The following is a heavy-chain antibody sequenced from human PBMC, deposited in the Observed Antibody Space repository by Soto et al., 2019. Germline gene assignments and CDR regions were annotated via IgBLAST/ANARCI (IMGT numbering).Heavy chain of an antibody. J-gene: IGHJ4*02. CDR2: ISYDGSIK. CDR1: GFTFSSHS. D-gene: IGHD3-10*01. CDR3: AREWSASGDLDY. Sequence: QVQLVESGGGVVQPGRSLRLSCAASGFTFSSHSIQWVRKAPGKGLEWVAVISYDGSIKYYADSVKGRFTISRDNSKNTGYLQMNSLRAEDTAVFYCAREWSASGDLDYWGQGTLVIVSS. V-gene: IGHV3-30-3*01.